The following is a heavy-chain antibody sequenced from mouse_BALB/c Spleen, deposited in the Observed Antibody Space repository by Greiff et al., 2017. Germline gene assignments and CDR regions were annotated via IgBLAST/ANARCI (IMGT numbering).Heavy chain of an antibody. J-gene: IGHJ2*01. CDR3: ARHVDRVRGNYFDY. CDR1: GFAFSSYD. V-gene: IGHV5-12-1*01. Sequence: VQLKESGGGLVKPGGSLKLSCAASGFAFSSYDMSWVRQTPEKRLEWVAYISSGGGSTYYPDTVKGRFTISRDNAKNTLYLQMSSLKSEDTAMYYCARHVDRVRGNYFDYWGQGTTLTVSS. D-gene: IGHD2-14*01. CDR2: ISSGGGST.